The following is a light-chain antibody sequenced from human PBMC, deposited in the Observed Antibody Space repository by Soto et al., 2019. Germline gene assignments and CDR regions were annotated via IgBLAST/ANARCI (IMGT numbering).Light chain of an antibody. CDR1: NSAVGSYVL. Sequence: QAVVTQPASVSGSPGQSITISCTGTNSAVGSYVLVSWYQQHPGKAPQLMIYEGNKRPSRVSNRFSGSGSGNTASLTISGLQAEDEADYYCCSFAGSSTLVVFGGGTKVTVL. J-gene: IGLJ2*01. V-gene: IGLV2-23*01. CDR3: CSFAGSSTLVV. CDR2: EGN.